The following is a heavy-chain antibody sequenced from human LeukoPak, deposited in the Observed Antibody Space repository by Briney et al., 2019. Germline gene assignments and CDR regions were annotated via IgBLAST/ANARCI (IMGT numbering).Heavy chain of an antibody. V-gene: IGHV4-59*01. CDR1: GVPISSYY. CDR2: IYYSGNT. D-gene: IGHD5-24*01. CDR3: ARGGSRDGYNRPLDY. Sequence: PSETLSLTCTVSGVPISSYYWSWIRQPPGKGLEWIGYIYYSGNTNYSPSLKSRVTTSVDTSKNQFSLKLSSVTAADTAVYYCARGGSRDGYNRPLDYWGQGTLVTVSS. J-gene: IGHJ4*02.